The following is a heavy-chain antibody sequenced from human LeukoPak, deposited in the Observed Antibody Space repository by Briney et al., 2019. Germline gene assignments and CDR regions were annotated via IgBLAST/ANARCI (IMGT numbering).Heavy chain of an antibody. J-gene: IGHJ4*02. Sequence: GRSLRLSCAASGFTFSSYAMNWVRQAPGKGLEWVSVISYDGTNKYYADSVKGRFTISRDNSKNTLYLQMNSLRAEDTAVYYCASYRMYSGYEALDNWGQGTLVTVSS. V-gene: IGHV3-30-3*01. CDR3: ASYRMYSGYEALDN. D-gene: IGHD5-12*01. CDR1: GFTFSSYA. CDR2: ISYDGTNK.